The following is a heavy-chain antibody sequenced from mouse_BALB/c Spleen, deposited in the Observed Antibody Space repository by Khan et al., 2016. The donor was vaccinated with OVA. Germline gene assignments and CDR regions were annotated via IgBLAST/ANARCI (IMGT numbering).Heavy chain of an antibody. CDR2: INTYTGEP. Sequence: QIQLVQSGPELKKPGETVRISCKASGSTFTNYGMSWVKQAPGKGLKWMGWINTYTGEPKYADDFKGRFALSLETSASTAYLQINNLKNEDTATYFCARKNYRYDRYFDVWGAGTTVTVSS. J-gene: IGHJ1*01. V-gene: IGHV9-3-1*01. CDR1: GSTFTNYG. D-gene: IGHD2-14*01. CDR3: ARKNYRYDRYFDV.